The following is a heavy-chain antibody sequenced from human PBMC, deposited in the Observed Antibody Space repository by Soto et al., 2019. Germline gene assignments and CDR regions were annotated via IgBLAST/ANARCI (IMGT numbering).Heavy chain of an antibody. J-gene: IGHJ4*02. CDR1: GDSVSSHY. CDR3: AREPLAHSYFDF. V-gene: IGHV4-4*07. CDR2: LYNDERT. Sequence: SETLSLTCTVSGDSVSSHYWSWIRQPAGKGLEWLGRLYNDERTNYNPSLKSRVTMSMDTSKNQFSLKLTSVTAADSAVYFCAREPLAHSYFDFWGQGTLVTVSS.